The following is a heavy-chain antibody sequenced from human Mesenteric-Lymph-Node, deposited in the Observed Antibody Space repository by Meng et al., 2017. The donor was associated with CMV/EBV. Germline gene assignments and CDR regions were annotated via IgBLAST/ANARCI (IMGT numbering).Heavy chain of an antibody. CDR2: IVPILDIT. V-gene: IGHV1-69*10. CDR3: ARSEKELGNYDHYYGMDV. J-gene: IGHJ6*02. D-gene: IGHD3-10*01. Sequence: SVKVSCKASGGTFSSYAFSWVRQAPGQGLECMGGIVPILDITTSAQKFQGRVTITADKSTTTTYMELSSLRSDDTAVYYCARSEKELGNYDHYYGMDVWGQGTTVTVSS. CDR1: GGTFSSYA.